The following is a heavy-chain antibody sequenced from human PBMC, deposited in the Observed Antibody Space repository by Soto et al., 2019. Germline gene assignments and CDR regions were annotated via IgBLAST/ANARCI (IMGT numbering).Heavy chain of an antibody. CDR3: ARAPRVLRFLEWLPNYNWFDP. CDR2: INHSGST. CDR1: GGSFSGYY. Sequence: PSETLSLTCAVYGGSFSGYYWSWIRQPPGKGLEWIGEINHSGSTNYNPSLKSRVTISVDTSKNQFSLKLSSVTAADTAVYYCARAPRVLRFLEWLPNYNWFDPWGQGTLVTVSS. D-gene: IGHD3-3*01. J-gene: IGHJ5*02. V-gene: IGHV4-34*01.